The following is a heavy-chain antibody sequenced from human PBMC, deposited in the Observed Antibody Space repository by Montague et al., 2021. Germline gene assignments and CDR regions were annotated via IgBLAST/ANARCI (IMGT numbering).Heavy chain of an antibody. Sequence: SLSLSCAASGFTFSSYWMHWVRQAPGKGLVWASRISTDGSSTTYADSVKGRFTTSRDNAKNMLYLQMNSLRAEDTAVYYCTFYKFRETPRGFDYWGQGTLVTVSA. V-gene: IGHV3-74*01. J-gene: IGHJ4*02. CDR2: ISTDGSST. CDR1: GFTFSSYW. D-gene: IGHD3-10*01. CDR3: TFYKFRETPRGFDY.